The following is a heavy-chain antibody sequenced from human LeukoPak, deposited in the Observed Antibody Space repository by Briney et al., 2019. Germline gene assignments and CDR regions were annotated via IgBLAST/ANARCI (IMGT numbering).Heavy chain of an antibody. J-gene: IGHJ4*02. CDR3: ATLPEGSYYDTSGYPDY. D-gene: IGHD3-22*01. CDR2: IYYSGST. V-gene: IGHV4-39*01. CDR1: GGSISSSSYY. Sequence: PSETLSLTCTVSGGSISSSSYYWGWIRQPPGKGLEWIGSIYYSGSTYYNPSLKSRVTISVDTSKNQFSLKLSSVTAANTAVYYCATLPEGSYYDTSGYPDYWGQGTLVTVSS.